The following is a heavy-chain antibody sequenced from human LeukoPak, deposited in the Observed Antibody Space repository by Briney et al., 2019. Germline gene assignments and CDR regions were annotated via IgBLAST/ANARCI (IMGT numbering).Heavy chain of an antibody. V-gene: IGHV1-46*01. D-gene: IGHD2-15*01. J-gene: IGHJ4*02. CDR3: ATYCSISTCSIWGYYFDY. CDR2: INPSGGST. Sequence: ASVKVSCKASGYTFTSYYMHWVRQAPGQGLEWMGIINPSGGSTSYAQKFQGRVTMTRDTSTSTVYMELSSLRSEDTAVFYCATYCSISTCSIWGYYFDYWGQGTLVTVSS. CDR1: GYTFTSYY.